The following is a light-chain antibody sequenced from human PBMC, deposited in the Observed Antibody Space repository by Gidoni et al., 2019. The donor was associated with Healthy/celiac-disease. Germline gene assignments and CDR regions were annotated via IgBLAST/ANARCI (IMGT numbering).Light chain of an antibody. Sequence: DIQMTQSPSTLSASIGDRVTITCRASQSISSWLAWYQQKPGKAPKLLIYKASSLESGVPSRFSGSGSGTEFPLTISSLQPDDFATYYCQQYNSYPWTFXQXTKVEIK. CDR2: KAS. J-gene: IGKJ1*01. CDR1: QSISSW. CDR3: QQYNSYPWT. V-gene: IGKV1-5*03.